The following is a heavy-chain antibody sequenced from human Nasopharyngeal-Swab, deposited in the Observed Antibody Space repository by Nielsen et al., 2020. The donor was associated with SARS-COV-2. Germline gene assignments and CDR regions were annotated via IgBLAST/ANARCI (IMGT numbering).Heavy chain of an antibody. V-gene: IGHV4-39*07. D-gene: IGHD2-8*01. Sequence: SETLSLTCTVSGGSLNSINYYWGWIRQPPGKGLEWIGSIYYSGSAYYNPSLKSRVTISVDTSKNQFSLKLSSVTAADTAVYYCARMVYADYWGQGILVTVSS. J-gene: IGHJ4*02. CDR1: GGSLNSINYY. CDR2: IYYSGSA. CDR3: ARMVYADY.